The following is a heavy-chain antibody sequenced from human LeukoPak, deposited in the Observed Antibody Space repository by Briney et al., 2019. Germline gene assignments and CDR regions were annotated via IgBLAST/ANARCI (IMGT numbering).Heavy chain of an antibody. CDR2: INHSGST. Sequence: PSETLSLTCAVYGGSFSGYYWSWIRQPPGRGLEWIGEINHSGSTNYNSSFKSRVTISIDTSKNQFSLRLSSVTAADTAVYYCAREGVYENWFDPWGQGTLVTVSS. CDR1: GGSFSGYY. D-gene: IGHD5/OR15-5a*01. CDR3: AREGVYENWFDP. V-gene: IGHV4-34*01. J-gene: IGHJ5*02.